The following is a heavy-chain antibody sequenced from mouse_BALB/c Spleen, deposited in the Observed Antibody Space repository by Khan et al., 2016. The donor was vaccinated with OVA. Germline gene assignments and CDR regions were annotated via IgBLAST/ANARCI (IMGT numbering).Heavy chain of an antibody. CDR3: ARGAGTTYGMDY. J-gene: IGHJ4*01. V-gene: IGHV1-9*01. D-gene: IGHD4-1*01. Sequence: QVQLQQSGAELLKPGASVKISCKATGYTFSSYWIEWVKQRPGHGLEWIGEILPGSGNTNYNEKFKGKATFTADTSSNTAYLQLSSLTSDDSAVYYCARGAGTTYGMDYWGQGTSVTVSS. CDR1: GYTFSSYW. CDR2: ILPGSGNT.